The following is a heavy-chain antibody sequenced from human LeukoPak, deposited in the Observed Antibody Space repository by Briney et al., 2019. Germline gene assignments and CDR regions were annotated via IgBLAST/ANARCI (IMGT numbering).Heavy chain of an antibody. V-gene: IGHV3-23*01. CDR2: ITSAGAA. Sequence: GGSLRLSCVGSGFIFSNYALVWVRQAPGTGLEWVSAITSAGAAFYADSVRGRFIMSRDNSKNTLYLQMSSLRDEDTAKYYCARDPNGDYVGAFDFWGQGTMVTVSS. CDR1: GFIFSNYA. J-gene: IGHJ3*01. CDR3: ARDPNGDYVGAFDF. D-gene: IGHD4-17*01.